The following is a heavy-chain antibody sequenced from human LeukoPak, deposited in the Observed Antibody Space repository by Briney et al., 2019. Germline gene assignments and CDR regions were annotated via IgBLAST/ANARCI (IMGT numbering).Heavy chain of an antibody. D-gene: IGHD6-19*01. Sequence: GGSLRLSCAASGFTFSSYAMHWVRQAPGKGLEWVAVISYDGSNKYYADSVKGRFTISRDNSKNTLYLQMNSLRAEDTAVYYCAKDRGPSSGGRNYFDYWGQGTLVTVSS. J-gene: IGHJ4*02. CDR2: ISYDGSNK. V-gene: IGHV3-30-3*01. CDR3: AKDRGPSSGGRNYFDY. CDR1: GFTFSSYA.